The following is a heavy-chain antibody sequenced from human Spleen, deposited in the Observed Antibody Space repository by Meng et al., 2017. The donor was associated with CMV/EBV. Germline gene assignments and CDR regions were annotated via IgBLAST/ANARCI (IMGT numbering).Heavy chain of an antibody. D-gene: IGHD3-10*01. CDR1: GFTFSSYA. Sequence: GESLKISCAASGFTFSSYAMSWVRQAPGKGLEWVSAISGSGDSTYYADSVKGRFTISRDNSKNTLYLQMNSLRAEDTAIYYCATDPADYYGSGSYWGYWGQGTLVTVSS. J-gene: IGHJ4*02. CDR3: ATDPADYYGSGSYWGY. V-gene: IGHV3-23*01. CDR2: ISGSGDST.